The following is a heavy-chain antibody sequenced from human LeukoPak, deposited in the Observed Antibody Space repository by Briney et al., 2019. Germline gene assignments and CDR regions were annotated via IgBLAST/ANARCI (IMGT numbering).Heavy chain of an antibody. J-gene: IGHJ6*02. V-gene: IGHV3-30-3*01. CDR2: ISYDGSNK. CDR1: GFTFSSYA. CDR3: ARASIYYYYYYGMDV. Sequence: GRSLRLSCAASGFTFSSYAMHWVRQAPGKGLEWVAVISYDGSNKYYADSVKGRFTISRDNSKNTLYLQMNSLRAEDTAVYYCARASIYYYYYYGMDVWGQGTTVTVSS.